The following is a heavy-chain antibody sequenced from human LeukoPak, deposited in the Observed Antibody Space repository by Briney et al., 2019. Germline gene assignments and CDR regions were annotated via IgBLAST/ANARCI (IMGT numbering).Heavy chain of an antibody. J-gene: IGHJ6*02. V-gene: IGHV4-34*01. CDR1: GGSFSGYY. D-gene: IGHD2-15*01. CDR3: ARRRGGSCYTYYYGMDV. Sequence: PSETLSLTCAVYGGSFSGYYWSWIRQPPGKGLEWIGEINHSGSTNYNPSLKSRVTISVDTSKNQFSLKLSSVTAADTAVYYCARRRGGSCYTYYYGMDVWGQGTTVTVSS. CDR2: INHSGST.